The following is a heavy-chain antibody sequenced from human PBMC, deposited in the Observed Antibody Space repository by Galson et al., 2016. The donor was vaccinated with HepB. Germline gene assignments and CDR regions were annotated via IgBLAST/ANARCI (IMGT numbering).Heavy chain of an antibody. CDR3: AKDAYYGDYALDY. Sequence: SLRLSCAASGFTFNSYPIHWVRQAPGRGLEWLALISSDGFRTRYADSVTGRFTISRDNSKSTVYSHMDSLRPEDTAIYYCAKDAYYGDYALDYWGQGSLVTVSS. D-gene: IGHD4-17*01. J-gene: IGHJ4*02. V-gene: IGHV3-30-3*02. CDR2: ISSDGFRT. CDR1: GFTFNSYP.